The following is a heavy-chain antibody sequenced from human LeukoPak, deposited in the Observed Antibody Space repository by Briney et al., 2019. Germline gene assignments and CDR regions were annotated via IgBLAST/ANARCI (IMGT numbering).Heavy chain of an antibody. CDR1: GFTISSNY. CDR2: IYSGGST. Sequence: GGSLRLSCVASGFTISSNYMSWVRRAPGKGLEWVSVIYSGGSTYYANSVKGRFTISRDTSKNTLYLQMNSLGAEDTAVYHCAREMRSGYDYPWGQGTLVTVSS. V-gene: IGHV3-66*01. J-gene: IGHJ5*02. CDR3: AREMRSGYDYP. D-gene: IGHD5-12*01.